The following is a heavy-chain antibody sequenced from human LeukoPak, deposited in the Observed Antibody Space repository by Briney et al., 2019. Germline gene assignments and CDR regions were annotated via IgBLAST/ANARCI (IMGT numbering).Heavy chain of an antibody. V-gene: IGHV4-39*01. CDR1: AGSISSSSYY. J-gene: IGHJ4*02. D-gene: IGHD2-2*01. CDR3: ARHSVAVTSWSFNYFDY. Sequence: PSETLSLTCTVSAGSISSSSYYWGWIRQPPGKGREWIGNIYYSGSTYYNPSLKSRVTISVDTSKNQFSLKVSSATAADTAVYYCARHSVAVTSWSFNYFDYWGQGTLVTVSS. CDR2: IYYSGST.